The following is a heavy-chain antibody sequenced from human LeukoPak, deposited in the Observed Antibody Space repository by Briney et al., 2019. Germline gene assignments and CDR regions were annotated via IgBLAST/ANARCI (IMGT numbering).Heavy chain of an antibody. CDR3: AAYDYVWGSYRSVDY. Sequence: KPSETLSLTCTVSGGSISSYYWSWIRQPPGKGLEWIGYIYYSGSTNYNPSLKSRVTISVDTPKNQFSLKLSSVTAADTAVYYCAAYDYVWGSYRSVDYWGQGTLVTVSS. CDR1: GGSISSYY. V-gene: IGHV4-59*01. CDR2: IYYSGST. J-gene: IGHJ4*02. D-gene: IGHD3-16*02.